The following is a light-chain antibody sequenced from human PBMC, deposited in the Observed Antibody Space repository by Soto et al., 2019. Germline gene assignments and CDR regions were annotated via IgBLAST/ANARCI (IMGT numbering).Light chain of an antibody. CDR3: QSYDSSLSGWV. CDR2: GNN. Sequence: QSVLTQPPSVSGAPGQRVTISCTGSSSDNGEHYDVHWDQQLPGTAPKLLIYGNNNRPSGIPDRFSGSKSGTSASLAITGLQAEDEADYYCQSYDSSLSGWVFGGGTQLTVL. V-gene: IGLV1-40*01. CDR1: SSDNGEHYD. J-gene: IGLJ3*02.